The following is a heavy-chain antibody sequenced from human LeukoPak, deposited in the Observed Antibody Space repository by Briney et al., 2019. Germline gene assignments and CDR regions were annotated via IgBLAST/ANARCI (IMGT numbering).Heavy chain of an antibody. CDR2: INPKTGGT. J-gene: IGHJ4*02. CDR3: ARSGSSGWHDY. V-gene: IGHV1-2*06. Sequence: ASVKVSCKASGYTFTGYFMNWVRQAPGQGPEWMGRINPKTGGTNYAQKFQGRVTMTRDTSISTAYMELSRLRSDDTAVYYCARSGSSGWHDYWGQGTLVTVTS. D-gene: IGHD6-19*01. CDR1: GYTFTGYF.